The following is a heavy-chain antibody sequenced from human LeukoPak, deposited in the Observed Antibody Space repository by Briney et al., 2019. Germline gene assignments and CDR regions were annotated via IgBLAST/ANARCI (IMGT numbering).Heavy chain of an antibody. D-gene: IGHD3-10*01. Sequence: GGSLRLSCAASKFTFSSFAIHWVRQAPGKGLEWVGRIKSKSDGGTRDYAAPVKGRFTISRDDSKNMLYLEMNSLKTEDTAVYYCTSVSGWFGELTEIDYWAREPWSPSPQ. CDR2: IKSKSDGGTR. J-gene: IGHJ4*02. CDR1: KFTFSSFA. V-gene: IGHV3-15*07. CDR3: TSVSGWFGELTEIDY.